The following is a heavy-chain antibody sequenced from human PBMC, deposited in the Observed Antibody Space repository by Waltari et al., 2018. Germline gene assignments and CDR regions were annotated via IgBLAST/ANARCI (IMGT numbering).Heavy chain of an antibody. CDR3: ARRRMANGAFDI. CDR1: GGSISSSSYY. V-gene: IGHV4-39*07. Sequence: QLQLQESGPGLVKPSETLSLTCTVSGGSISSSSYYWGWIRQPPGKGLEWIGSIYYSGSTYYNPSLKSRVTISVDTSKNQFSLKLSSVTAADTAVYYCARRRMANGAFDIWGQGTMVTVSS. D-gene: IGHD2-15*01. CDR2: IYYSGST. J-gene: IGHJ3*02.